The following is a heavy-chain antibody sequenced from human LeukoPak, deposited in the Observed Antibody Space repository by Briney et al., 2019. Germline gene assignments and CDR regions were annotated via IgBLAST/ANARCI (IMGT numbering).Heavy chain of an antibody. CDR3: ARDLGMAGIAPVDY. CDR2: IYHSGST. D-gene: IGHD6-19*01. J-gene: IGHJ4*02. Sequence: PSETLSLTCTVSGYSISSGYYWGWIRQPPGKGLEWIGSIYHSGSTYYNPSLKSRVTISVDTSKNQFSLKVTSVTAADTAVYYCARDLGMAGIAPVDYWGQGTLVTVSS. V-gene: IGHV4-38-2*02. CDR1: GYSISSGYY.